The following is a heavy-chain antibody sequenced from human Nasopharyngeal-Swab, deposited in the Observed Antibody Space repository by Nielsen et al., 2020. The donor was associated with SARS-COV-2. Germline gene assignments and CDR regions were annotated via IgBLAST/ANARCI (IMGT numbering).Heavy chain of an antibody. CDR2: ISYDGSNK. J-gene: IGHJ4*02. V-gene: IGHV3-30-3*01. CDR3: AREGGRYSYGQAFDY. CDR1: GFTFSSYA. Sequence: GESLKISCAASGFTFSSYAMHWVRQAPGKGLEWVAVISYDGSNKYYADSVKGRFTISRDNSKNTLYLQMNSLRAEDTAVYYCAREGGRYSYGQAFDYWGQGTLVTVSS. D-gene: IGHD5-18*01.